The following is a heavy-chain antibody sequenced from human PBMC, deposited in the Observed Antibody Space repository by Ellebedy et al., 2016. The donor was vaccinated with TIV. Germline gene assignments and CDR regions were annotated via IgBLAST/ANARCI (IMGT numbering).Heavy chain of an antibody. V-gene: IGHV3-30*14. D-gene: IGHD3-10*01. Sequence: GGSLRLXXAASGFTFRSYAIHWVRQAPGKGLEWMAVVSHDGRNTYYIDSVKGRFTTSRDNSKNTVFLQMNSLRLEDTAVYYCSSYYYHSGSYRNAFDIWGQGTMVTVSP. J-gene: IGHJ3*02. CDR1: GFTFRSYA. CDR3: SSYYYHSGSYRNAFDI. CDR2: VSHDGRNT.